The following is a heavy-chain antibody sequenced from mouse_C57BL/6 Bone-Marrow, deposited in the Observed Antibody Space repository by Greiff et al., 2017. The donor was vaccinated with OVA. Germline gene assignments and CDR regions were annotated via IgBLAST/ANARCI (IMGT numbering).Heavy chain of an antibody. CDR2: IYPRSGNT. J-gene: IGHJ3*01. Sequence: VQLQESGAELARPGASVKLSCKASGYTFTSYGISWVKQRTGQGLEWIGEIYPRSGNTYYNEKFKGKATLTADKSSSTAYMELRSLTSEDSAVYFCARILYSNSFAYWGQGTLVTVSA. CDR1: GYTFTSYG. D-gene: IGHD2-5*01. V-gene: IGHV1-81*01. CDR3: ARILYSNSFAY.